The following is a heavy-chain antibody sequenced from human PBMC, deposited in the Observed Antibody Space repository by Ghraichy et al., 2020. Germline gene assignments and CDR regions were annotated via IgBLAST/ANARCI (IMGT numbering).Heavy chain of an antibody. J-gene: IGHJ4*02. Sequence: GGSLRLSCAASGFTFSSYAMSWVRQAPGKGLEWVSAISGSGGSTYYADSVKGRFTISRDNSKNTLYLQMNSLRAEDTAVYYCAKDGHYYYDSSGYYYDYWGQGTLVTVSS. D-gene: IGHD3-22*01. CDR2: ISGSGGST. CDR1: GFTFSSYA. CDR3: AKDGHYYYDSSGYYYDY. V-gene: IGHV3-23*01.